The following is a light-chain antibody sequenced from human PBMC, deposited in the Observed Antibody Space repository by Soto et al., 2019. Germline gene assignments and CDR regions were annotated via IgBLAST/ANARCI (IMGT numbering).Light chain of an antibody. CDR2: DAS. CDR1: QDFSNF. CDR3: QQANSFLT. J-gene: IGKJ4*01. V-gene: IGKV1-9*01. Sequence: DIQLTQSPSFLSASIGDRVTITCRASQDFSNFLAWYQQKPGRAPKLLMYDASTLQSGVPSRFSGSGSGTDFTLTISSLQPEDFATYYCQQANSFLTFGGGTKVDIK.